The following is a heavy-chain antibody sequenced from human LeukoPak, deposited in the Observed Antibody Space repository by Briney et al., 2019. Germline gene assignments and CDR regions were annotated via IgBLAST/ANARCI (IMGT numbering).Heavy chain of an antibody. V-gene: IGHV4-59*08. Sequence: SETLSLTCTVSGGSISSYYWSWIRQPPGKGLEWIGYIYYSGSTNYNPSLKSRVTISVDTSKNQFSLKLSSVNAADTAVYYCARGIITMVRGAKNWFDPWGQGTLVTVSS. CDR1: GGSISSYY. J-gene: IGHJ5*02. CDR2: IYYSGST. CDR3: ARGIITMVRGAKNWFDP. D-gene: IGHD3-10*01.